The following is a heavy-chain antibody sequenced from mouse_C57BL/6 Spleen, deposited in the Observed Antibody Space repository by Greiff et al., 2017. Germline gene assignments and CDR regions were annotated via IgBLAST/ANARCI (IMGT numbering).Heavy chain of an antibody. Sequence: QVQLKQSGAELVRPGSSVKLSCKASGYTFTSYWMHWVKQRPIQGLEWIGNIDPSDSETHYYQKFKDKATLTVDKSSSTAYMQRSSLTSEDSAVYYCARGGDFFDYRGQGTTLTVSS. CDR1: GYTFTSYW. CDR2: IDPSDSET. CDR3: ARGGDFFDY. V-gene: IGHV1-52*01. J-gene: IGHJ2*01.